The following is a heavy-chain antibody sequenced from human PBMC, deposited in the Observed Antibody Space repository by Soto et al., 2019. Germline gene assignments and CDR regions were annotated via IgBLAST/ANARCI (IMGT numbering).Heavy chain of an antibody. CDR3: ARWSGIAVAGASFDY. V-gene: IGHV1-2*04. J-gene: IGHJ4*02. Sequence: ASVKVSCKASGYIFTGYYMHWVRQAPGQGLEWMGWINPNSGGTNYAQKFQGWVTMTRDTSISTAYMELSRLRSDDTAVYYCARWSGIAVAGASFDYWGQGTLVTVSS. CDR2: INPNSGGT. CDR1: GYIFTGYY. D-gene: IGHD6-19*01.